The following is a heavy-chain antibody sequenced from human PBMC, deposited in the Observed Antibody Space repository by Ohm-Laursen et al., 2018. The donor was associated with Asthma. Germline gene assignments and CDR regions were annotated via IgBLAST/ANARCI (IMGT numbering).Heavy chain of an antibody. CDR2: IYPDGGEK. V-gene: IGHV3-7*03. CDR3: ARDQYPYQLQPGFY. Sequence: SLRLSCTASGLPFSNFWMSWVRQAPGNGLEWVANIYPDGGEKYYVDSVDGRFTISRDNAKNSLYLQMNSLRAEDTAVYYCARDQYPYQLQPGFYWGQGTLVTVS. J-gene: IGHJ4*02. CDR1: GLPFSNFW. D-gene: IGHD5-24*01.